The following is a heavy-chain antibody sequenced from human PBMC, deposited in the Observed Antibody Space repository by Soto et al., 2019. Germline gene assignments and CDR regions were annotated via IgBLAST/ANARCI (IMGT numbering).Heavy chain of an antibody. Sequence: QVQLVQSGAEVKKPGSSVKVSCKAPGGTFSSYTISWVRQAPGQGLEWMGRIIPILGIANYAQKFQGRVTITADKSTSTAYMELSSLRSEDTTVYYCARDDYGDYAGVDYWGQGTLVTVSS. CDR3: ARDDYGDYAGVDY. J-gene: IGHJ4*02. D-gene: IGHD4-17*01. CDR1: GGTFSSYT. CDR2: IIPILGIA. V-gene: IGHV1-69*08.